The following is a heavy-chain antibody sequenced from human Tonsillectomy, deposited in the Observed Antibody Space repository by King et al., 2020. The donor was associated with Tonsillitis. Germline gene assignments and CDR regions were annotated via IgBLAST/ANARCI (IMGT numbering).Heavy chain of an antibody. D-gene: IGHD6-13*01. Sequence: QLVQSGAEVKKPGASVKVSCKASGYTFTGYYMHWVRQAPGQGLEWMGWINPNSGGTNYAQKFQGWVTMTRDTSISTAYMELSRLRSDATAVYYCARAHNQQLVRHWFDPWGQGTLVTVSS. CDR2: INPNSGGT. V-gene: IGHV1-2*04. CDR3: ARAHNQQLVRHWFDP. CDR1: GYTFTGYY. J-gene: IGHJ5*02.